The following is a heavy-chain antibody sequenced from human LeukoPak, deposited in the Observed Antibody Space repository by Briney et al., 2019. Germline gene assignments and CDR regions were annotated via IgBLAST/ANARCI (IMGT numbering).Heavy chain of an antibody. J-gene: IGHJ4*02. CDR2: IHNSGRT. CDR1: GGSVSSYY. V-gene: IGHV4-59*08. D-gene: IGHD1-14*01. Sequence: KTSETLSLTCSVSGGSVSSYYWSWIRRSPGKGLEWIGYIHNSGRTNYNPSLKSRVTGFVDTSKNQVSLRLSSVTAADTAVYYCARHGTISSESYFDYWGQGALVTVSS. CDR3: ARHGTISSESYFDY.